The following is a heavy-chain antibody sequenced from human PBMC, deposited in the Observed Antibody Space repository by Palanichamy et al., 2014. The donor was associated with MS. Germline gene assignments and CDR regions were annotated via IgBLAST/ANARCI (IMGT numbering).Heavy chain of an antibody. CDR2: IDPNDSEI. J-gene: IGHJ6*02. Sequence: EVQLVQSGAEVKKPGESLRISCKGSGYNFISYWISWVRQTPGKGLEWMGRIDPNDSEIKHSPSFQGHVTISVDKTSSTAYLQWTSLKASDTAMYYCARDRYNGMDVWGQGTTVTVSS. CDR1: GYNFISYW. CDR3: ARDRYNGMDV. V-gene: IGHV5-10-1*03.